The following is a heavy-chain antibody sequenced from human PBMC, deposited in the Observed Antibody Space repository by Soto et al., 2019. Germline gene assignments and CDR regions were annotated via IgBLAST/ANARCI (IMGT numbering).Heavy chain of an antibody. CDR3: ARGGSSYYYDSSGHRAKLDY. V-gene: IGHV3-74*01. CDR2: INSDGSIT. J-gene: IGHJ4*02. Sequence: GGSLRLSCTASGFTFSSYWMHWVRQVPAKGLVLVSRINSDGSITSYADSVKGRFTISRDNSKNTLYLQMNSLRGEDTAVFYCARGGSSYYYDSSGHRAKLDYWGQGTLVTVSS. CDR1: GFTFSSYW. D-gene: IGHD3-22*01.